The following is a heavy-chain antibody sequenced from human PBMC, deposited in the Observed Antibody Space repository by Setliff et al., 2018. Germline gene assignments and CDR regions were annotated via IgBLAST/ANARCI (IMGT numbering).Heavy chain of an antibody. J-gene: IGHJ6*02. CDR2: IYYSGST. V-gene: IGHV4-59*01. CDR3: AREHGYSYGQTYYYYGMDV. CDR1: GGSISSYY. D-gene: IGHD5-18*01. Sequence: PSETLSLTCTVSGGSISSYYWNWIRQPPGKGLEWIGYIYYSGSTNYNPSLKSRVTISVDTSKNQFSLKLSSVTAADTAVYYCAREHGYSYGQTYYYYGMDVWGQGTTVTVSS.